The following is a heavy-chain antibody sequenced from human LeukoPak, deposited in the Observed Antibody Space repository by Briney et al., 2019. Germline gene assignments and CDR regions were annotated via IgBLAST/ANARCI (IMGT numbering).Heavy chain of an antibody. D-gene: IGHD3-16*01. J-gene: IGHJ6*02. V-gene: IGHV5-51*01. CDR3: ARHGDYDSPSAYGMDV. CDR1: GYSFTSYW. Sequence: GESLQISCKGSGYSFTSYWIGWVRQMPGKGLGWMGIIYPGDSDTRYSPSFQGQVTISADKSISTAYLQWSSLKASDTAMYYCARHGDYDSPSAYGMDVWGQGTTVTVSS. CDR2: IYPGDSDT.